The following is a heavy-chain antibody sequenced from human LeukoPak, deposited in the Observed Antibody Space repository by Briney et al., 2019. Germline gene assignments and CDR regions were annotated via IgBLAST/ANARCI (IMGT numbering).Heavy chain of an antibody. CDR2: IHSSGNT. Sequence: ASETLSLTCTVSGGSISGYYWNWIRQPPGKGLEWRAYIHSSGNTRYNPSLRSRVTMSVDTSKNQFSLKLNSVTAADTAVYYCGRAGRYCSGGSCYGENWFDPWGQGTLVTVSS. J-gene: IGHJ5*02. CDR1: GGSISGYY. D-gene: IGHD2-15*01. V-gene: IGHV4-59*01. CDR3: GRAGRYCSGGSCYGENWFDP.